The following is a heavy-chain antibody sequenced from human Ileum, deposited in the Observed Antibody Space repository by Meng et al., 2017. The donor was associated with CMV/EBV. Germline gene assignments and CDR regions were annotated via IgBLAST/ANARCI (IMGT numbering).Heavy chain of an antibody. CDR2: ISYDGSIQ. Sequence: SGFSFRPYALHWVRQAPGKGLEWVAVISYDGSIQYYADSVKGRFTFSRDNSKDTLSLQMNSLRAEDTGVYYCARLNSGTYGARGYFDDWGQGTLVTVSS. J-gene: IGHJ4*02. V-gene: IGHV3-30*04. CDR1: GFSFRPYA. D-gene: IGHD1-26*01. CDR3: ARLNSGTYGARGYFDD.